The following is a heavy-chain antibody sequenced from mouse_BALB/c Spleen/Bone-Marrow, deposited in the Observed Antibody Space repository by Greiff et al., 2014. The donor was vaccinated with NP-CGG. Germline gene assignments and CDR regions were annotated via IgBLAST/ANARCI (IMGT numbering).Heavy chain of an antibody. CDR2: IVPENGNN. J-gene: IGHJ3*01. D-gene: IGHD2-14*01. Sequence: VQLQQSGAELVRPGALVKLSCKASGFNIKDYYMHWVKQRPEQGLEWIGWIVPENGNNIHDQKFQGKASITADTSSNTAYLQLSSLTSEDSAVYYCARGGKYDGFPYWGQGTLVTVSA. V-gene: IGHV14-1*02. CDR3: ARGGKYDGFPY. CDR1: GFNIKDYY.